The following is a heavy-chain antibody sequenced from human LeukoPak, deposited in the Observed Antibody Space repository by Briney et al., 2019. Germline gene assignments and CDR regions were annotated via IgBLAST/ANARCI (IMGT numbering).Heavy chain of an antibody. V-gene: IGHV1-18*01. Sequence: GASVKVSCKTSGYTFTIYGISWVRQAPGQGLEWMGLISAYGNTNYAQNLQGRVTMTTDTSTSTAYMELRSLRSGDTAVYYCARGIIVYYFNYCSQGTLVTVSS. CDR2: ISAYGNT. D-gene: IGHD2-15*01. CDR1: GYTFTIYG. J-gene: IGHJ4*02. CDR3: ARGIIVYYFNY.